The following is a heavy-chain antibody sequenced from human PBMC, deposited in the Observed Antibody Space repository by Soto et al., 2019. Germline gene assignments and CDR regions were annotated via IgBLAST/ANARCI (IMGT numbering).Heavy chain of an antibody. V-gene: IGHV4-59*01. D-gene: IGHD6-13*01. CDR2: IYYSGTT. CDR3: ARGSSWLDY. Sequence: SETLSLTCTVSGGSISSYYWSWIRQPPGKGLEWIGYIYYSGTTNFNPSLKSRVTTSVDTSKNQFSLKLTSVTAADTAVYYCARGSSWLDYWGQGTLVTVSS. J-gene: IGHJ4*02. CDR1: GGSISSYY.